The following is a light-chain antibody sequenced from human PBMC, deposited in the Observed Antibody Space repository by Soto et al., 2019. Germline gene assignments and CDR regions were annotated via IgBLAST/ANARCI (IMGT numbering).Light chain of an antibody. V-gene: IGKV1-33*01. J-gene: IGKJ4*01. CDR2: GAS. CDR3: QQYDNLPLT. CDR1: QDISNY. Sequence: DIQMTQSPSSLSASVGDRVTITCQASQDISNYLNWFQQKPGKAPKLLSYGASNLETGVPSRFSGSGSGSDFTFTISSLQPEDIATYYCQQYDNLPLTFGGGAKVEI.